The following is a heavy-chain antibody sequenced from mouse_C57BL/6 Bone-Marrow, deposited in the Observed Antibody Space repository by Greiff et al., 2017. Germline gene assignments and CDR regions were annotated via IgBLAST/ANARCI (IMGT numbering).Heavy chain of an antibody. J-gene: IGHJ2*01. CDR3: ASFDGNYFDF. D-gene: IGHD2-3*01. V-gene: IGHV14-4*01. Sequence: VQLQQSGAELVRPGASVKLSCTASGFNIKDDYIHWVKQRPEQGLEWIGWIDPEIGDTEYASKFQGQATITSDTSSNTAYLQLSSLTSEDTAVYDCASFDGNYFDFWGQGTPLTVAS. CDR1: GFNIKDDY. CDR2: IDPEIGDT.